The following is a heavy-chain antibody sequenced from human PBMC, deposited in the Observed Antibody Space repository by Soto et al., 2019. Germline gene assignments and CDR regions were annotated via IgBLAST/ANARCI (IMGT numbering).Heavy chain of an antibody. CDR3: ARLGRYYDILTGYSEAHHFDY. CDR1: GGSFSGYY. V-gene: IGHV4-34*01. D-gene: IGHD3-9*01. Sequence: SETLSLTCAVYGGSFSGYYWSWIRQPPGKGLEWIGEINHSGSTNYNPSLKSRVTISVDTSKNQFSLKLSSVTAADTAVYYCARLGRYYDILTGYSEAHHFDYWGQGTLVTVSS. J-gene: IGHJ4*02. CDR2: INHSGST.